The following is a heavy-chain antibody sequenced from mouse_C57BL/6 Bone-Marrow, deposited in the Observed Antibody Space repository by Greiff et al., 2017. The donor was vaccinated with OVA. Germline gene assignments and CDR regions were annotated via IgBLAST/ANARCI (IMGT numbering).Heavy chain of an antibody. J-gene: IGHJ1*03. CDR1: GYTFTDHT. V-gene: IGHV1-78*01. CDR3: ARWYYGSRGYFDV. D-gene: IGHD1-1*01. CDR2: IYPRDGST. Sequence: VKLQESDAELVKPGASVKISCKVSGYTFTDHTIHWMKQRPEQGLEWIGYIYPRDGSTKYNEKFKGKATLTADKSSSTAYMQLNSLTSEDSAVYFCARWYYGSRGYFDVWGTGTTVTVSS.